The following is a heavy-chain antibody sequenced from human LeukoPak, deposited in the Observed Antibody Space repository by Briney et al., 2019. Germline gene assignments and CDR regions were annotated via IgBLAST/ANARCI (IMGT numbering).Heavy chain of an antibody. V-gene: IGHV1-18*01. CDR2: ISAYNGNT. J-gene: IGHJ4*02. CDR3: ARGAWQQLVDY. D-gene: IGHD6-13*01. Sequence: ASVKVSCKASGYTFTSYGISWVRQAPGQGLEWMGWISAYNGNTNYAQKLQGRVTMTTGTSTSTAYMELSSLRSEDTAVYYCARGAWQQLVDYWGQGTLVTVSS. CDR1: GYTFTSYG.